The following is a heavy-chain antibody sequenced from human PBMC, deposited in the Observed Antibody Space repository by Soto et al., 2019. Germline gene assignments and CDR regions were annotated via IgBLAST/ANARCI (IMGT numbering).Heavy chain of an antibody. J-gene: IGHJ3*02. V-gene: IGHV1-69*13. CDR1: GGTFSSYA. CDR3: ARYRLWSSGYYPKDAFDI. Sequence: ASVKVSCKASGGTFSSYAISWVRQAPGQGLEWMGGIIPIFGTANYAQKFQGRVTITADESTSTAYMELSSLRSEGAAVYYCARYRLWSSGYYPKDAFDIWGQGTMVTVSS. D-gene: IGHD3-22*01. CDR2: IIPIFGTA.